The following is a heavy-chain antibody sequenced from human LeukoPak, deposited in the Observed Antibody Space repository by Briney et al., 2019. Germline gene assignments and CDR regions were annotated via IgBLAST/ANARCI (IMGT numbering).Heavy chain of an antibody. J-gene: IGHJ6*02. V-gene: IGHV4-4*07. CDR2: LYGSASI. CDR1: GGSISGYY. CDR3: AREARLASAAGLDV. Sequence: PSETLSLTCTVSGGSISGYYWSWIRQPAGKGLEWIGRLYGSASIKYNPSLRSRLGLSGDTSKNQFSLKLGSVTAADTAVYYCAREARLASAAGLDVWGQGTMVTVS. D-gene: IGHD5-12*01.